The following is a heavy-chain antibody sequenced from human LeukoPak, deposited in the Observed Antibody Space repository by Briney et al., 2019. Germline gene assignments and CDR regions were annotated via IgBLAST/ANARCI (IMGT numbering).Heavy chain of an antibody. CDR3: ERVKTYDYVWGSYGTKTHLDY. D-gene: IGHD3-16*01. V-gene: IGHV3-21*01. J-gene: IGHJ4*02. CDR1: GFTFSSYS. CDR2: ISSSSSYI. Sequence: GGSLRLSCAASGFTFSSYSMNWVRQAPGKGLEWVSSISSSSSYIYYADSVKGRFTIYRDNAKNSLYLQMNSLRAEDTAVYYCERVKTYDYVWGSYGTKTHLDYWGQGTLVTVSS.